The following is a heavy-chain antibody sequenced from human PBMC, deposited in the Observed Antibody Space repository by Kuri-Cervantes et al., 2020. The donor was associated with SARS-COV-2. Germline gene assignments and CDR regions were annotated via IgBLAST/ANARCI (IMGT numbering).Heavy chain of an antibody. J-gene: IGHJ4*02. CDR1: GGSISFGYYY. CDR2: ISYSGST. CDR3: ARDNVDTAMGIDY. V-gene: IGHV4-30-4*02. Sequence: SETLSLTCTVSGGSISFGYYYWSWIRQPPGKGLEWIGYISYSGSTYYNPSLKSRVTISVDTSKNQFSLKLSSVAAADTAVYYCARDNVDTAMGIDYWGQGTLVTVSS. D-gene: IGHD5-18*01.